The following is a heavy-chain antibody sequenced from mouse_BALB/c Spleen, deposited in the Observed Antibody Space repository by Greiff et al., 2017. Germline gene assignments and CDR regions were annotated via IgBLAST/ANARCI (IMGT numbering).Heavy chain of an antibody. CDR1: GYSITSGYY. CDR3: ARDDYDGEGFDY. J-gene: IGHJ2*01. Sequence: EVQLQESGPGLVKPSQSLSLTCSVTGYSITSGYYWNWIRQFPGNKLEWMGYISYDGSNNSNPSLKNRISITRDTSKNQFFLKLNSVTTEDTATYYCARDDYDGEGFDYWGQGTTLTVSS. V-gene: IGHV3-6*02. CDR2: ISYDGSN. D-gene: IGHD2-4*01.